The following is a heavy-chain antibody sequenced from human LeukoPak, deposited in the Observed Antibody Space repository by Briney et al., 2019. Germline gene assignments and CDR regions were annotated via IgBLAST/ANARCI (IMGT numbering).Heavy chain of an antibody. CDR1: GYTFTGYY. CDR3: ARGRRGRYYYMDV. V-gene: IGHV1-2*02. Sequence: ASVKVSCKASGYTFTGYYMHWVRQAPGQGLEWMGWINPNSGGTNYAQKFQGRVTMTRNTSISTAYMELSSLRSEDTAVYYCARGRRGRYYYMDVWGKGTTVTVSS. D-gene: IGHD1-26*01. CDR2: INPNSGGT. J-gene: IGHJ6*03.